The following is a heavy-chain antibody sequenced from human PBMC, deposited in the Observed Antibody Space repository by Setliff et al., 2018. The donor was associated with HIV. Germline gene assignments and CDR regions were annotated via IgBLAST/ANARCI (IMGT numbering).Heavy chain of an antibody. CDR2: LFYNGNT. J-gene: IGHJ4*02. CDR1: GDSISSGSYY. Sequence: NPSETLSLTCSVSGDSISSGSYYWGWVRQPPGKGLELIGNLFYNGNTYYNPSLKSRVTISVDTSKNQFSLKLSSVTAADTAIYFGARQFRYPNRAVAGVDYWGQGTLVTVSS. D-gene: IGHD6-19*01. CDR3: ARQFRYPNRAVAGVDY. V-gene: IGHV4-39*01.